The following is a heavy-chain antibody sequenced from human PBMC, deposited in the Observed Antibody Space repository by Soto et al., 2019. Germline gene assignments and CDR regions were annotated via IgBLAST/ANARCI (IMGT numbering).Heavy chain of an antibody. CDR3: AKGWFFGEDREPRYYYYGMDV. D-gene: IGHD3-10*01. CDR1: GFTFSSYA. J-gene: IGHJ6*02. V-gene: IGHV3-23*01. CDR2: ISGSGGST. Sequence: GGSLRLSCAASGFTFSSYAMSWVRQAPGKGLEWVSAISGSGGSTYYADSVKGRFTISRDNSKNTLYLQMNSLRAEDTAVYYCAKGWFFGEDREPRYYYYGMDVWGQGTTVTVSS.